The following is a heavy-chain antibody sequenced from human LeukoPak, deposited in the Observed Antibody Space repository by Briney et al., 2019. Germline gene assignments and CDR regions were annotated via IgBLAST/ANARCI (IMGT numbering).Heavy chain of an antibody. CDR2: ISAHNGNT. J-gene: IGHJ4*02. V-gene: IGHV1-18*01. CDR1: GYTFIRYG. D-gene: IGHD1-26*01. CDR3: ARDRIGGASPFDY. Sequence: ASVKASCKASGYTFIRYGISWVRQAPGQGLEWMGWISAHNGNTNYAQKLQGRVTMTTDTSTSTAYMELRSLRSDDTAVYYCARDRIGGASPFDYWGQGTLVTVSS.